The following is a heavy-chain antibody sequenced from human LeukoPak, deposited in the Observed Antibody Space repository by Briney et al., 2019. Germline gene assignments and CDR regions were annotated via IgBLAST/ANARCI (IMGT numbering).Heavy chain of an antibody. D-gene: IGHD2-15*01. CDR3: ASHCSGGSCHHLDP. J-gene: IGHJ5*02. V-gene: IGHV1-69*05. CDR2: IIPIFGTA. CDR1: GGTFSSYA. Sequence: SVKVSCKASGGTFSSYAISWVRQAPGQGLEWMGRIIPIFGTANYAQKFQGRVTITTDESTSTAYMELSSLRSEDTAVYYCASHCSGGSCHHLDPWGQGTLVTVSS.